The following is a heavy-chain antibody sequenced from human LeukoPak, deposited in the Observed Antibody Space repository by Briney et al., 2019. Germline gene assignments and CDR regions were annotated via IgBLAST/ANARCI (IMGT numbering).Heavy chain of an antibody. Sequence: ASVKVSCKASGYTFTSYYMHWVRQAPGQGLEWMGIINPSGGSTSYAQKLQGRVTMTRDTSTSTVYMELSSLRSEDTAVYYCARGIRPAYYDSSGYYYKWGQGTLVTVSS. V-gene: IGHV1-46*03. CDR3: ARGIRPAYYDSSGYYYK. J-gene: IGHJ4*02. D-gene: IGHD3-22*01. CDR1: GYTFTSYY. CDR2: INPSGGST.